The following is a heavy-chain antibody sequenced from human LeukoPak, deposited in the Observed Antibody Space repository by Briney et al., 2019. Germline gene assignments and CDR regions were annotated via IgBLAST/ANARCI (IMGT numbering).Heavy chain of an antibody. CDR2: ISTSGT. J-gene: IGHJ5*02. Sequence: GGSLRLSCAASGFTFSSSAVSWVRQAPGKGLEWVSTISTSGTYYADSVKGRFTISRDNAKNSLYLQMNSLRDEDTAVYYCARGGGSYFGWFDPWGQGTLVTVSS. D-gene: IGHD1-26*01. CDR1: GFTFSSSA. V-gene: IGHV3-23*01. CDR3: ARGGGSYFGWFDP.